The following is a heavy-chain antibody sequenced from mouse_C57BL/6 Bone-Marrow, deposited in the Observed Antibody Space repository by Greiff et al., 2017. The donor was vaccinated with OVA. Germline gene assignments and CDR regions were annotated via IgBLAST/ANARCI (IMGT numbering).Heavy chain of an antibody. CDR3: ARDLDITSS. CDR2: ISDGGSYT. D-gene: IGHD1-1*01. CDR1: GFTFSSYA. J-gene: IGHJ2*01. V-gene: IGHV5-4*01. Sequence: EVMLVESGGGLVKPGGSLKLSCAASGFTFSSYAMSWVRQTPEKRLEWVATISDGGSYTYYPDNVKGRFTISRDNAKNNLYLQMSHLKSEDTAMYYCARDLDITSSGGQGTTLTVSS.